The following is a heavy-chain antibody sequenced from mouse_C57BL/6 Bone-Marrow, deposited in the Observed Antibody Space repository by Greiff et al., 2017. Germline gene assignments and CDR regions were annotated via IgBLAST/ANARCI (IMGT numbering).Heavy chain of an antibody. Sequence: QVQLQQSGAELVRPGASVKMSCKASGYTFTSYNMHWVKHTPRQGLEWIGAIYPGNGDTSYNQKFKGKATLTVDKSSSTAYMQLSSLTSEDSAVYVCAREDYYSWFAYWGQGTLVTVAA. D-gene: IGHD2-4*01. V-gene: IGHV1-12*01. J-gene: IGHJ3*01. CDR1: GYTFTSYN. CDR3: AREDYYSWFAY. CDR2: IYPGNGDT.